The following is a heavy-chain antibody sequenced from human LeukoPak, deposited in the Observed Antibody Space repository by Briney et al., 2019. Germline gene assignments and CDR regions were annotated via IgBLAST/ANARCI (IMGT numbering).Heavy chain of an antibody. J-gene: IGHJ6*03. V-gene: IGHV3-23*01. CDR3: AKGLYCSGGSCYPYYYYYMDV. CDR1: GFSFSSYY. CDR2: ISGSGGST. D-gene: IGHD2-15*01. Sequence: PGGSLRLSCAASGFSFSSYYMSWVRQAPGKGLEWVSAISGSGGSTYYADSVKGRFTISRDNSKNTLYLQMNSLRAEDTAVYYCAKGLYCSGGSCYPYYYYYMDVWGKGTTVTVSS.